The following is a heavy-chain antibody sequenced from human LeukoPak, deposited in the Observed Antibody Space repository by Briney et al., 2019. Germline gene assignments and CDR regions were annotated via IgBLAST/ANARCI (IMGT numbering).Heavy chain of an antibody. J-gene: IGHJ4*02. V-gene: IGHV5-51*01. D-gene: IGHD3-22*01. CDR3: SRPPDSSGYSGY. Sequence: GESLKISCEGSGYSFTSYWIGWVRQMPGKGLEWMGIIYPGDSDTRYSPSLQGQVTISADKSISTAYLPLSSLKASDTAMYYCSRPPDSSGYSGYWGQGTLVTVSS. CDR1: GYSFTSYW. CDR2: IYPGDSDT.